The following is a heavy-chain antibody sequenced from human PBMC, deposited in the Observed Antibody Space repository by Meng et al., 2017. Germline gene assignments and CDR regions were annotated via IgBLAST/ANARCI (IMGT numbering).Heavy chain of an antibody. D-gene: IGHD6-13*01. J-gene: IGHJ4*02. Sequence: VQLVESGGGLGQPGGSLRLSCVASGFRVTYAWMSWVRQAPGKGLEWVGRINSNSDGGTTDYAAPVKGRFTISRDDSKNTLYLQMNSLITEDTAVYFCATGAAAADHWGQGTLVTVSS. V-gene: IGHV3-15*01. CDR3: ATGAAAADH. CDR1: GFRVTYAW. CDR2: INSNSDGGTT.